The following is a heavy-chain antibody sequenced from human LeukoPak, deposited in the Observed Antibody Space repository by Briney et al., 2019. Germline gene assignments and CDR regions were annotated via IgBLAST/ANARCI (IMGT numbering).Heavy chain of an antibody. Sequence: GGSLRLSCTASGFAFGGYAMSWVRQAPGKGLEWVSSISGGSEDTYYAGSVKGRFTISRDNSKSALYLQMNSLRAEDTAVYYCARTIAQYSNSWLYFYYGLDVWGQGTTVTVS. CDR1: GFAFGGYA. CDR2: ISGGSEDT. J-gene: IGHJ6*02. V-gene: IGHV3-23*01. D-gene: IGHD6-13*01. CDR3: ARTIAQYSNSWLYFYYGLDV.